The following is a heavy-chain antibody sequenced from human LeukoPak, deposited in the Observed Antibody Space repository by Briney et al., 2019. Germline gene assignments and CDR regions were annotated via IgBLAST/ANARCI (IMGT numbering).Heavy chain of an antibody. CDR3: ARDRSSGGSGY. V-gene: IGHV1-18*01. Sequence: ASVKVCCKASGYTFTNYGINWERQAPGQGLEWMGWISGYNGKTNYAQKFQGRVTMTTDTSTTTAYMELRSLRSDDTAVYYCARDRSSGGSGYWGQGTLVTVSS. J-gene: IGHJ4*02. D-gene: IGHD6-19*01. CDR1: GYTFTNYG. CDR2: ISGYNGKT.